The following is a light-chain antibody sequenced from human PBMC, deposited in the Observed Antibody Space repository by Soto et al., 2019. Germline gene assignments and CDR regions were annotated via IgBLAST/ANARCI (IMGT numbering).Light chain of an antibody. CDR1: QSLRGNN. CDR2: GAS. V-gene: IGKV3-20*01. J-gene: IGKJ1*01. CDR3: QQYGNSPKT. Sequence: EIVLTQSPGSLALCPGQRNNLXCRASQSLRGNNLAWYQREPCQGPKLLPFGASSRAHGSPDSFSGSGSGTDFTRTITRLAREDFAVYYRQQYGNSPKTFGQGTKVDIK.